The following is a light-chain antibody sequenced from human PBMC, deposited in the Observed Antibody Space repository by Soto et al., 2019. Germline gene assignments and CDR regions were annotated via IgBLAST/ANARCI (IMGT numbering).Light chain of an antibody. CDR3: QQYAGFPYT. CDR1: QSVSSSY. CDR2: GAS. J-gene: IGKJ2*01. V-gene: IGKV3-20*01. Sequence: EMVLTQSPGTLSLSPGERATLSCRASQSVSSSYLAWYQQKPGQAPRLLIYGASSRATGIPDRFSGSGSGTDCTLTISRLEPEDFAVYYCQQYAGFPYTFGQGTKLEIK.